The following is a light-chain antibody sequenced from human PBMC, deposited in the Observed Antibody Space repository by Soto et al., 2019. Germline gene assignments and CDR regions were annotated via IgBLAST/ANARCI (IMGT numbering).Light chain of an antibody. CDR1: QDIRRW. CDR2: AAS. Sequence: DIQMSQSPSSVSASVGDTVIITCRASQDIRRWLTWYQQKPGKAPKLLIYAASNLHTGVPSRFSGRGSGTDFTLTISSLQAEDVAVYYCQHYYSTPPGFGPGTKVDIK. J-gene: IGKJ3*01. CDR3: QHYYSTPPG. V-gene: IGKV1D-12*01.